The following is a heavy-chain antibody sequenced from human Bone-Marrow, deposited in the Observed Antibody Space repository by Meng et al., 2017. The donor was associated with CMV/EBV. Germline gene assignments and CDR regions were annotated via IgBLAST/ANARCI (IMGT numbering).Heavy chain of an antibody. J-gene: IGHJ6*02. CDR3: ARENTAMVSYYGMDV. D-gene: IGHD5-18*01. CDR1: GFTFSSYS. V-gene: IGHV3-21*01. Sequence: GESLKISCAAFGFTFSSYSMNWVRQAPGKGLEWVSSISSSSSYIYYADSVKGRFTISRDNAKNSLYLQMNSLRAEDTAVYYSARENTAMVSYYGMDVWGQGTTVTVSS. CDR2: ISSSSSYI.